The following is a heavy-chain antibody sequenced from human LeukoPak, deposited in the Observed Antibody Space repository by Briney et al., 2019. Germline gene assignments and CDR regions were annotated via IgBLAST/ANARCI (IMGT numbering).Heavy chain of an antibody. Sequence: SETLSLTCTVSGGSISSYYWSWIRQPPGKGLEWIGYIYYSGSTNYNPSLRSRVTISVDTSKNQFSLRLSSVTAADTAVYYCARTAVAGTIDYWGQGTLVTVSS. V-gene: IGHV4-59*01. CDR3: ARTAVAGTIDY. CDR2: IYYSGST. CDR1: GGSISSYY. D-gene: IGHD6-19*01. J-gene: IGHJ4*02.